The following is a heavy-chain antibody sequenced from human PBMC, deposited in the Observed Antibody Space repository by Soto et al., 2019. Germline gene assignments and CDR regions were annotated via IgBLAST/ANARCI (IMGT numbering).Heavy chain of an antibody. Sequence: AAVKVSCKASGYRFETYGMTWVRQAPGQGLEWMGWISAYSVDTYNAQKFQDRVTMTTDTSTGTAYMELRGLRSDDTAVYYCARGHEVIRGALDVWGQGTTVTVSS. CDR1: GYRFETYG. J-gene: IGHJ6*02. D-gene: IGHD2-21*01. CDR3: ARGHEVIRGALDV. V-gene: IGHV1-18*01. CDR2: ISAYSVDT.